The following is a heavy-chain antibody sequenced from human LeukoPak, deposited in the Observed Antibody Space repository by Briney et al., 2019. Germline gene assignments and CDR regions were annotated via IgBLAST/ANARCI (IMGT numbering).Heavy chain of an antibody. D-gene: IGHD3/OR15-3a*01. Sequence: GGSLRLSCAASGFTFSSYWMHWVRQAPGKGLVWVSRINSDGSSTSYADSVKGRFTISRDNAKNTLYLQMNSLRAEDTAVYYCAREFLDPGYYGMGVWGQGTTVTVSS. J-gene: IGHJ6*02. CDR1: GFTFSSYW. V-gene: IGHV3-74*01. CDR2: INSDGSST. CDR3: AREFLDPGYYGMGV.